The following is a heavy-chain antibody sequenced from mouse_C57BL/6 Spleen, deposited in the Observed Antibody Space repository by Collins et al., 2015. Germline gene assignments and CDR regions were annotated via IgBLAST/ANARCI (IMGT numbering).Heavy chain of an antibody. V-gene: IGHV1-53*01. CDR1: GYTFTSYW. D-gene: IGHD1-1*01. CDR2: INPSNGGT. CDR3: ARSPPGYYGSSYYAMDY. Sequence: QAQLQQPGTELVKPGASAKLSCKASGYTFTSYWMHWVKQRPGQGLEWIGNINPSNGGTNYNEKFKSKATLTVDKSSSTAYMQLSSLTSEDSAVYYCARSPPGYYGSSYYAMDYWGQGTSVTVSS. J-gene: IGHJ4*01.